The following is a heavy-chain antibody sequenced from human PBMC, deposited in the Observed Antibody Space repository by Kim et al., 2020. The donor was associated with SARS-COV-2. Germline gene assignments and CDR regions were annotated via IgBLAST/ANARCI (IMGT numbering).Heavy chain of an antibody. V-gene: IGHV3-9*01. CDR2: ISWNSGSI. J-gene: IGHJ4*02. CDR1: GFTFGDYA. CDR3: AKGEKYSSGWSDY. Sequence: GGSLRLSCAASGFTFGDYAMHWVRQAPGKGLEWVSGISWNSGSIGYADSVKGRFTISRDNAKNSLYLQMNSLRAEDTALYYCAKGEKYSSGWSDYWGQGTLVTVSS. D-gene: IGHD6-19*01.